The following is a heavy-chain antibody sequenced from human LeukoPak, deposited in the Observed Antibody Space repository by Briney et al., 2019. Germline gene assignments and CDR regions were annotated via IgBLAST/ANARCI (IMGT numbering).Heavy chain of an antibody. Sequence: GESLKISCKGSGYSFTSYWISWVRQMPGKGLEWMGRIDPSDSYTNYSPSFQGHVTISADKSISTAYLQWSSLKASDTTMYYCAVYDRDAGYSYGSPFDYWGQGTLVTVSS. CDR2: IDPSDSYT. D-gene: IGHD5-18*01. CDR1: GYSFTSYW. V-gene: IGHV5-10-1*01. J-gene: IGHJ4*02. CDR3: AVYDRDAGYSYGSPFDY.